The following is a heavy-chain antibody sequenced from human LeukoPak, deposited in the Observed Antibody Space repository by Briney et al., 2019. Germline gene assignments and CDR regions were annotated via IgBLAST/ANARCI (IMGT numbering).Heavy chain of an antibody. J-gene: IGHJ3*02. Sequence: PSQTLSLTCAVSGGSISSGGYSWSWIRQPPGKRLEWIGYIYHSGSTYYNPSLKSRVTISVDRSNNQFSLKLSSVTAADTAVYYCARLNMRIAAATAFDIWGQGTMVTVSS. V-gene: IGHV4-30-2*01. CDR1: GGSISSGGYS. D-gene: IGHD6-13*01. CDR2: IYHSGST. CDR3: ARLNMRIAAATAFDI.